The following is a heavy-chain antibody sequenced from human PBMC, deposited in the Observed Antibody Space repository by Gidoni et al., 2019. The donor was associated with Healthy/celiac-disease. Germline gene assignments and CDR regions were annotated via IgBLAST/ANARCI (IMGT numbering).Heavy chain of an antibody. D-gene: IGHD3-22*01. V-gene: IGHV3-30*18. CDR1: AFTFSRYG. CDR3: AKGAIYSYYYDSSGYYG. CDR2: ISYDGSNK. Sequence: QVQLVESGGGVVQPGRSLRLSCAASAFTFSRYGMHWVRQAPGKGLEWVAVISYDGSNKDYAESVKGRFTISRDNSKNTLYLQMNSLRAEDTAVYYCAKGAIYSYYYDSSGYYGWGQGTLVTVSS. J-gene: IGHJ4*02.